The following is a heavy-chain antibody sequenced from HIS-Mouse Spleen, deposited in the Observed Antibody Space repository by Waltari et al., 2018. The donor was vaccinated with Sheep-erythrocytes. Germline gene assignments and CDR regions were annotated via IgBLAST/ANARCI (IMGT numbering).Heavy chain of an antibody. CDR2: NVPGDSDT. D-gene: IGHD3-3*01. CDR1: GYSFTSYW. CDR3: ARQSYYDFWSGYSHNWFDP. J-gene: IGHJ5*02. V-gene: IGHV5-51*01. Sequence: EVQLVQSGAEVKKPGESLKISCKGSGYSFTSYWIGWVGQMPGKGREWMGINVPGDSDTRYSPSFQGQVTISADKSSSTADLQWSSLKASDTAMYYCARQSYYDFWSGYSHNWFDPWGQGTLVTVSS.